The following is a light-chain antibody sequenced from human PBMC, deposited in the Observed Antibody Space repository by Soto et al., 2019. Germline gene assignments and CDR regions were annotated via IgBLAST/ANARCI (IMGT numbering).Light chain of an antibody. CDR2: YIS. CDR1: QSAGNF. V-gene: IGKV3D-15*01. Sequence: EIVMTQSPATLSVSPGETASLSCRASQSAGNFLAWYQQKPGQAPRLLIYYISTRATGIPARFSGSGSGTEFPLPLNSLQSEDSAVYYCQQHNQWPITFGQGTRLEIK. J-gene: IGKJ5*01. CDR3: QQHNQWPIT.